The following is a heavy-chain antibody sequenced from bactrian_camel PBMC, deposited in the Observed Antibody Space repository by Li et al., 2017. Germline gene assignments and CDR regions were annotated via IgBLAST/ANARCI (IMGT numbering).Heavy chain of an antibody. J-gene: IGHJ4*01. Sequence: VQLVESGGGLVQPGGSLRLSCVASGFTFSSYGMSWVRQAPGKKLEWVSRISAGRGTGTFYKDSVKGRFTISQDNAKNTVYLQLNSLKTEDMAMYYCASADYGGSSMHYWGQGTQVTVS. CDR3: ASADYGGSSMHY. D-gene: IGHD6*01. CDR2: ISAGRGTGT. V-gene: IGHV3S40*01. CDR1: GFTFSSYG.